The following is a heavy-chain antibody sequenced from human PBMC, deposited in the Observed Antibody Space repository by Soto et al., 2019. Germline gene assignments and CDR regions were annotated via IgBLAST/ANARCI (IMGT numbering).Heavy chain of an antibody. J-gene: IGHJ4*02. CDR3: ARGWDIVVVPAAPPFDY. CDR1: GYTFTSYY. D-gene: IGHD2-2*01. V-gene: IGHV1-46*01. Sequence: ASVKVSCKASGYTFTSYYMHWVRQAPGQGLEWMGIINPSGGSTSYAQKFQGRVTMTRDTSTSTVYMELSSPRSGDTAVYYCARGWDIVVVPAAPPFDYWGQGTLVTVSS. CDR2: INPSGGST.